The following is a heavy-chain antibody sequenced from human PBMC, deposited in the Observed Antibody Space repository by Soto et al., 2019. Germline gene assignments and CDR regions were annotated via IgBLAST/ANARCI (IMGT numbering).Heavy chain of an antibody. CDR2: IIPIFGTA. CDR1: GGTFSSYA. J-gene: IGHJ4*02. Sequence: QVQLVQSGAEVKKPGSSVKVSCKASGGTFSSYAISWVRQAPGQGLEWMGGIIPIFGTANYAQKFQGRVKITADESTSTAYMELSSLRSEDTAVYYCASHFWGRDGYTYFDYWGQGTLVTVSS. D-gene: IGHD5-12*01. CDR3: ASHFWGRDGYTYFDY. V-gene: IGHV1-69*01.